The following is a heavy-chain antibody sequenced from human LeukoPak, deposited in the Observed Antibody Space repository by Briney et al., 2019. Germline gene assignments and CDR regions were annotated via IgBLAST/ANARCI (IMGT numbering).Heavy chain of an antibody. D-gene: IGHD1-26*01. J-gene: IGHJ4*02. CDR3: TRTMGGGYSPFDY. V-gene: IGHV3-23*01. CDR1: GFTFSSYA. Sequence: PGGSLRLSCAASGFTFSSYAMSWVRQAPGKGLEWVSAISGSGGSTYYADSVKGRFTISRDNSKNTLYLQMNSLKTEDTAVYYCTRTMGGGYSPFDYWGQGTLVTVSS. CDR2: ISGSGGST.